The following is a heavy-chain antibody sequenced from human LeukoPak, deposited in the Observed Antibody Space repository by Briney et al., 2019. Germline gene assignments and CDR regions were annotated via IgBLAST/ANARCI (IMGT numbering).Heavy chain of an antibody. D-gene: IGHD3-3*01. J-gene: IGHJ5*02. V-gene: IGHV1-2*02. CDR2: INPNSGGT. CDR3: ARDPITAIFGVVISPNWFDP. Sequence: VASVKVSCKASGYTFTGYYMHWVRQAPGQGLEWMGWINPNSGGTNYAQKFQGRVTMTRDTSISTAYMELSRLRSDDTAVYYCARDPITAIFGVVISPNWFDPWGQGALVTVSS. CDR1: GYTFTGYY.